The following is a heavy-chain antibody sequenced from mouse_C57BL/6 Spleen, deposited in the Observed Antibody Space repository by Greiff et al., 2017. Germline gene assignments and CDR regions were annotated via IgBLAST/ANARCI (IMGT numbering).Heavy chain of an antibody. D-gene: IGHD1-1*01. CDR3: TRTPFTTVVARDWYFDV. J-gene: IGHJ1*03. CDR1: GYTFTDYE. Sequence: VQLQESGAELVRPGASVTLSCKASGYTFTDYEMHWVKQTPVHGLEWIGAIDPETGGTAYNQKFQGKAILTADKSSSTAYLELRSLTSEDSAVYYCTRTPFTTVVARDWYFDVWGTGTTVTVSS. CDR2: IDPETGGT. V-gene: IGHV1-15*01.